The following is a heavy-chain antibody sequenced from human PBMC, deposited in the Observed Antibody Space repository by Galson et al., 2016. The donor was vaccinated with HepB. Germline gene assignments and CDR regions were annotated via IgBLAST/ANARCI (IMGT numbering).Heavy chain of an antibody. V-gene: IGHV3-21*01. J-gene: IGHJ4*02. Sequence: SLRLSCAASGFTFSSYSMNWDRQAPWKGLEWVSSISSSSSYIHYADSVKGRFTISRDNAKNSLYLQMNSLRAEDTAVYYCARDILWFGELTRVYYFDYWGQGTLVTVSS. D-gene: IGHD3-10*01. CDR2: ISSSSSYI. CDR1: GFTFSSYS. CDR3: ARDILWFGELTRVYYFDY.